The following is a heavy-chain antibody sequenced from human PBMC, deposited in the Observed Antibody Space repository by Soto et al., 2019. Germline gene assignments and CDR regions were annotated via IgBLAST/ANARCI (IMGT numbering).Heavy chain of an antibody. J-gene: IGHJ6*03. CDR3: ARARGVVVAAVEYYYYYYCMDV. CDR1: GGSISSYY. CDR2: IYYSGST. Sequence: QVQLQESGPGLVKPSETLSLTCTVSGGSISSYYWSWIRQPPGKGLECFGYIYYSGSTNYNPSLKSRVTISVDSSRNPFVLQLSSVTAADTAVYYCARARGVVVAAVEYYYYYYCMDVRGKGTTVTVSS. V-gene: IGHV4-59*01. D-gene: IGHD2-15*01.